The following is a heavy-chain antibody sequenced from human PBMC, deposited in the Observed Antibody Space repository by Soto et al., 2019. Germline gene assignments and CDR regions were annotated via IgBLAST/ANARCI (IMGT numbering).Heavy chain of an antibody. V-gene: IGHV3-9*01. D-gene: IGHD5-12*01. CDR2: ITSRGTDI. CDR3: GRGRSGQIVVFY. CDR1: RFFFGDYA. J-gene: IGHJ4*02. Sequence: PGGSLRLSCAASRFFFGDYAFHWVRQAPGKGLEWVAGITSRGTDIAYADSVKGRFIISRDNAMNVLHLHMNSLRPEDTAVYYCGRGRSGQIVVFYWGQGT.